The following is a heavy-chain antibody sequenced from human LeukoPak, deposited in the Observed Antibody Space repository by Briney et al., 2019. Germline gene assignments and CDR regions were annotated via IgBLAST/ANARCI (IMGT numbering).Heavy chain of an antibody. CDR2: ISSTSSTI. CDR3: ARDAREKYQLLSYYYYYGMDV. D-gene: IGHD2-2*01. Sequence: GGSLRLSCAASRFTFTSYAMNWVRQTPGKGLEWVSYISSTSSTIYYADSVKGRFTISRDNSKNTLYLQMNSLRAVDTAVYYCARDAREKYQLLSYYYYYGMDVWGQGTTVTVSS. V-gene: IGHV3-48*01. CDR1: RFTFTSYA. J-gene: IGHJ6*02.